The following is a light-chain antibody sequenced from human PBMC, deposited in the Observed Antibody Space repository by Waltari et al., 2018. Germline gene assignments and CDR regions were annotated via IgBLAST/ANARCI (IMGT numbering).Light chain of an antibody. Sequence: DIQMTQSPSSVSASLGDRVTISCWASQGLGSFLAWYQQKPGQPPRLLIFAVSTLHSGVPSRFSATWDRTHFSLTISNIQPEDFATYFCQQADSFPRTFGPGTKVEMK. V-gene: IGKV1-12*01. J-gene: IGKJ3*01. CDR3: QQADSFPRT. CDR2: AVS. CDR1: QGLGSF.